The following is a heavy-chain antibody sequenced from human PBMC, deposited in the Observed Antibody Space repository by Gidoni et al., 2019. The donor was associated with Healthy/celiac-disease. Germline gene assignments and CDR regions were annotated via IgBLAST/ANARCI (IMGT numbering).Heavy chain of an antibody. CDR3: ARGGDASPSYYDYVWGSPQTPIYGMDV. J-gene: IGHJ6*02. CDR1: GGAISSGRYY. CDR2: IYTSGST. V-gene: IGHV4-61*02. Sequence: QVQLQESGPGLVKPSQTLSLTCTVSGGAISSGRYYWSWIRQPAGKGLEWIGRIYTSGSTNYNPSLKSRVTISVDTSKNQFSLKLSSVTAADTAVYYCARGGDASPSYYDYVWGSPQTPIYGMDVWGQGTTVTVSS. D-gene: IGHD3-16*01.